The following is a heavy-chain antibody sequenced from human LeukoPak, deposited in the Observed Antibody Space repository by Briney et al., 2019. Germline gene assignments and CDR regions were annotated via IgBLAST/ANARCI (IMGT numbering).Heavy chain of an antibody. Sequence: QTGGSLRLSCAASGFTFSSHWMSWVRQAPGKGLEWVANINQDGTEQYYVDSVKGRFTISRDNAKNSLYLQMNSLRAEDTAVYYCARVGYCSTTSCYWRAFDCWGQGTLVTVSS. CDR1: GFTFSSHW. CDR2: INQDGTEQ. CDR3: ARVGYCSTTSCYWRAFDC. V-gene: IGHV3-7*01. J-gene: IGHJ4*02. D-gene: IGHD2-2*01.